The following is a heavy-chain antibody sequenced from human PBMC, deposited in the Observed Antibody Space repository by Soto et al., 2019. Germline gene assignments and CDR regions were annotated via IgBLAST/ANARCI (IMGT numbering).Heavy chain of an antibody. Sequence: SETLSLTCTVSGGSISSGPYSWGWIRQPPGEGLEWIGTFHYSESTYYNPSLESRVTISVDTSKNQFSLKVSSVTVADTAVYYCARLGGYWICTNCYGYYGMDVWGQGTTVTVSS. CDR1: GGSISSGPYS. CDR3: ARLGGYWICTNCYGYYGMDV. V-gene: IGHV4-39*01. D-gene: IGHD2-2*01. CDR2: FHYSEST. J-gene: IGHJ6*02.